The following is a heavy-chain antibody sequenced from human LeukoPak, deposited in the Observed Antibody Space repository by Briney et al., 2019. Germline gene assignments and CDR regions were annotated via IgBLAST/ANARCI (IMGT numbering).Heavy chain of an antibody. CDR3: ATLGYCSSTSCPYYYYMDV. D-gene: IGHD2-2*01. CDR2: IIPLFGTA. V-gene: IGHV1-69*01. J-gene: IGHJ6*03. Sequence: SVKVSCKASGGTFSSYAISWVRQAPGQGLEWMGWIIPLFGTANYAQKFQGRVTITADESTSTAYMELSSLRSEDTAVYYCATLGYCSSTSCPYYYYMDVWGKGTTVTVSS. CDR1: GGTFSSYA.